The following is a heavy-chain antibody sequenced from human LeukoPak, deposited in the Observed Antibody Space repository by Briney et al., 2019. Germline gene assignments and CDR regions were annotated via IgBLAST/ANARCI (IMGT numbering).Heavy chain of an antibody. V-gene: IGHV4-4*02. CDR1: GGSISSSNW. CDR3: ARSPEVIGTFDF. D-gene: IGHD2-21*01. Sequence: SETLSLTCAVSGGSISSSNWWRWVRQSPGKGLEWIGEIYHSGRTNYNPSLKSRVTISVDKSKNQFSLKLRSVTAADTAVYYCARSPEVIGTFDFWGQGTMVIVSS. J-gene: IGHJ3*01. CDR2: IYHSGRT.